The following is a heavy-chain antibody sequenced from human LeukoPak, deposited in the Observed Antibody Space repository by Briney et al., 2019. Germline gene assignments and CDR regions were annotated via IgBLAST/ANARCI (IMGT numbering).Heavy chain of an antibody. V-gene: IGHV3-23*01. D-gene: IGHD3-16*01. J-gene: IGHJ6*03. CDR3: AKMMGQRLYDYCMDV. CDR2: MSGSGDGT. Sequence: GGSLRLSCAASGFAFSNFAMSWVRQAPGKGLEWVSAMSGSGDGTYYADSVKGRFTISRDNSKNTLYLQMNSLRAEDTAVYYCAKMMGQRLYDYCMDVWGKGPTVTVSS. CDR1: GFAFSNFA.